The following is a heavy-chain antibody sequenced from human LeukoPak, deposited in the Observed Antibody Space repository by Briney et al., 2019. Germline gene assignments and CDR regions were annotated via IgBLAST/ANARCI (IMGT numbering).Heavy chain of an antibody. CDR3: ALGFYCGGDCYSL. Sequence: GESLKISCKRPGYSFTSYWIGWVRQLHGKGLEWMGIIYPGDSDNRYSPSFQGEVTISADKSITTAYLQWSSRKASAPPKYYCALGFYCGGDCYSLWGQGTLVTVSS. CDR2: IYPGDSDN. D-gene: IGHD2-21*02. CDR1: GYSFTSYW. V-gene: IGHV5-51*01. J-gene: IGHJ4*02.